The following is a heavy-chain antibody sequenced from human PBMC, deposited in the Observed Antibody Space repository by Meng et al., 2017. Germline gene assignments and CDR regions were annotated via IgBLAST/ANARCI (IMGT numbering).Heavy chain of an antibody. Sequence: GESLKISCAASGFTSSSYSMNWVRQAPGKGLEWVSSISSSSSYIYYADSVKGRFTISRDNAKNSLYLQMNSLRAEDTAVYYCARAPQIRYFDFGAENWFDPWGQGTLVTVSS. CDR1: GFTSSSYS. CDR3: ARAPQIRYFDFGAENWFDP. J-gene: IGHJ5*02. V-gene: IGHV3-21*01. D-gene: IGHD3-9*01. CDR2: ISSSSSYI.